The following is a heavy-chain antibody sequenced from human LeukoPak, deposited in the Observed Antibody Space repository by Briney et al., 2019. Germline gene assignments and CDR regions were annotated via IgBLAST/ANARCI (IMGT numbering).Heavy chain of an antibody. D-gene: IGHD4-23*01. J-gene: IGHJ4*02. CDR2: IYSGGST. CDR1: GFTVSSNY. CDR3: ARPSPDYGGNPFDY. Sequence: GGSLRLSCAASGFTVSSNYMSWVRQAPGKGLEWVSVIYSGGSTYYADSVKGRFTISRDNSKNTLYLQMNSLRAEDTAVYYCARPSPDYGGNPFDYRGQGTLVTVSS. V-gene: IGHV3-66*01.